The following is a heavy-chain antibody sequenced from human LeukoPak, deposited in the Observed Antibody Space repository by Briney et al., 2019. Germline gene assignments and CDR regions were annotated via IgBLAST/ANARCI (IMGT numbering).Heavy chain of an antibody. Sequence: GSLRLSCAASGFTFSSYAMHWVRQAPGKGLEWVAVISYDGSNKYYADSVKGRFTISRDNSKNTLYLQMNSLRAEDTAEYYCARVGAYSYWGQGTLVTVSS. D-gene: IGHD2-21*01. CDR3: ARVGAYSY. CDR1: GFTFSSYA. CDR2: ISYDGSNK. J-gene: IGHJ4*02. V-gene: IGHV3-30-3*01.